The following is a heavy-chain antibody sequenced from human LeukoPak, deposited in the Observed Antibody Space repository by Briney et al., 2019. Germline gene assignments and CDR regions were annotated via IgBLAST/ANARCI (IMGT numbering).Heavy chain of an antibody. CDR3: ARDQEGFDY. V-gene: IGHV1-46*01. Sequence: ASVNVSCKASGYTFTSNYIHWVRQAPGQGLEWMGMIYPRDGSTSYAQKFQGRVTVTRDTSTSTVHMELSGLRSEDTAVYYCARDQEGFDYWGQGTLVTVSS. J-gene: IGHJ4*02. CDR1: GYTFTSNY. CDR2: IYPRDGST.